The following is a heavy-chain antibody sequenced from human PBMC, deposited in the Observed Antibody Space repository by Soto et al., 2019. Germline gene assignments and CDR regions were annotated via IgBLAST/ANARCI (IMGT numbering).Heavy chain of an antibody. J-gene: IGHJ6*02. V-gene: IGHV1-69*13. CDR2: IIPIFGTA. D-gene: IGHD5-12*01. Sequence: GASVKVSCKASGGTFSSYAISWVRQAPGQGLEWMGGIIPIFGTANYAQKFQGRVTITADESTSTAYMELSSLRSEDTAVYYCARGGGYSGYDAGDATGDYYYYGMDVWGQGTTVTVS. CDR3: ARGGGYSGYDAGDATGDYYYYGMDV. CDR1: GGTFSSYA.